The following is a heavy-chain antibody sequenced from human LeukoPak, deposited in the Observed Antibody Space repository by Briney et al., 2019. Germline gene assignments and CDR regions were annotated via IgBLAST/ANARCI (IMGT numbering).Heavy chain of an antibody. V-gene: IGHV3-74*01. J-gene: IGHJ5*02. Sequence: GGSLRLSCAASGFTFSSYWIHWVRQAPGKGPVWVSRINGDGAGANYADSVRGRFTISRDNTKNTVYLQMNSLRAEDTAVYYCAPNWFDPWGQGTLVTVSP. CDR3: APNWFDP. CDR2: INGDGAGA. CDR1: GFTFSSYW.